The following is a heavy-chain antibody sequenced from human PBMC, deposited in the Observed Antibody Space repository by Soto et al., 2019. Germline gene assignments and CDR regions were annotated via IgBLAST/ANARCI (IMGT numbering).Heavy chain of an antibody. CDR2: IYYSGST. V-gene: IGHV4-30-4*01. D-gene: IGHD6-13*01. CDR3: ARLGVDGSSWYVEGNFDL. J-gene: IGHJ2*01. CDR1: GGSISNGEYY. Sequence: QVQLQESGPGLVKPSQTLSLTCIVSGGSISNGEYYWSWIRQPPGKGLEWIGYIYYSGSTYYNPSLKSRVTIPVDTSKNQFSLKLTSVTAADTAVYYCARLGVDGSSWYVEGNFDLWGRGTLVTVSP.